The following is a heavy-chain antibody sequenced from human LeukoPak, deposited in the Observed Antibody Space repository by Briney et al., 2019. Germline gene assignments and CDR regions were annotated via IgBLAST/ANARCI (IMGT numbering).Heavy chain of an antibody. J-gene: IGHJ6*03. CDR3: AREGYGNGENYYYYYYMDV. Sequence: GASVKVSCKASGYTVTGYYMHWVRQAPGQGLEWMGWINPNSGGTNYAQKFQGRVTMTRDTSISTAYMELSRLRSDDTAVYYCAREGYGNGENYYYYYYMDVWGKGTTVTVSS. D-gene: IGHD5-18*01. CDR1: GYTVTGYY. CDR2: INPNSGGT. V-gene: IGHV1-2*02.